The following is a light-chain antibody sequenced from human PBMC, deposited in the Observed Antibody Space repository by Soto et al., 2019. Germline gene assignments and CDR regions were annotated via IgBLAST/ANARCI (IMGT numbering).Light chain of an antibody. V-gene: IGKV3-20*01. CDR3: QQYGSSPLT. Sequence: EVVLTKSPGTRSLSPGERATLSGSASQSVDSEDLAWYQQKPGQDPRLLIFRGSFSATGVPDRFSGSQSGTDFTITISGLEPEDFAVYYCQQYGSSPLTFGGGTRV. CDR1: QSVDSED. J-gene: IGKJ4*01. CDR2: RGS.